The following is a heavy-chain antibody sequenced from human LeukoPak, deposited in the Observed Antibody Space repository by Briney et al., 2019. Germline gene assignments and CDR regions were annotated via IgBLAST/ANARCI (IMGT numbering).Heavy chain of an antibody. Sequence: PSETLSLTCAVSGGSISSSNWWSWVRQPPGKGLEWIGSIYHSGSTYYNPSLKSRVTISVDTSKNQFSLKLSSVTAADTAVYYCARTVVGARGAYDYWGQGTLVTVSS. CDR3: ARTVVGARGAYDY. CDR1: GGSISSSNW. J-gene: IGHJ4*02. CDR2: IYHSGST. D-gene: IGHD1-26*01. V-gene: IGHV4-4*02.